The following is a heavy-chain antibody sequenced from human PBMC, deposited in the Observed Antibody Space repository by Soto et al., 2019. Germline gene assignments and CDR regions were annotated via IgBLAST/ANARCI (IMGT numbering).Heavy chain of an antibody. D-gene: IGHD5-18*01. CDR3: TRAWGTLGYSYGYDPNEYYYGMDV. CDR1: GFTFGDYA. CDR2: IRSKAYGGTT. V-gene: IGHV3-49*03. Sequence: GGSLRLSCTASGFTFGDYAMSWFRQAPGKGLEWVGFIRSKAYGGTTEYAASVKGRFTISRDDSKSIAYLQMNSLKTEDTAVYYCTRAWGTLGYSYGYDPNEYYYGMDVWGQGTTVTVSS. J-gene: IGHJ6*02.